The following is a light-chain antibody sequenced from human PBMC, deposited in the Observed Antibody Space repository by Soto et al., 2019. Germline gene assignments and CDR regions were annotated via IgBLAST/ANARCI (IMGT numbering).Light chain of an antibody. Sequence: SYELTQPPSVSVSPGQTASITCSGDKLGDEYACWYQQKPGQSPVLVIYQDSKRPSGTPERFSGYNSGNTATLTIRGTQAMEEADYYWQEWDSTEGYVFGAGTKVTVL. J-gene: IGLJ1*01. CDR2: QDS. CDR3: QEWDSTEGYV. CDR1: KLGDEY. V-gene: IGLV3-1*01.